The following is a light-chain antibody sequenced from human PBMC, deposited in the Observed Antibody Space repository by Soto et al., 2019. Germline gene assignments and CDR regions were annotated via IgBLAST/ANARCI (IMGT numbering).Light chain of an antibody. CDR2: GAS. CDR3: QQYGSSHT. V-gene: IGKV3-20*01. CDR1: QSVSSSY. Sequence: EIVLTQSPGTLSLSPGERATLSCRASQSVSSSYLAWYQQKPGQAPRLLIYGASSRATGIPDRFSGSVSESDFILTINRLEPEDFAVYYCQQYGSSHTFGQGTRLEIK. J-gene: IGKJ5*01.